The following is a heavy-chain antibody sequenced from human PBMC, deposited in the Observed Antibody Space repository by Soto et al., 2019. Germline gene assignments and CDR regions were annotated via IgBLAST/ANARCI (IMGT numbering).Heavy chain of an antibody. CDR2: IWYDGSNK. V-gene: IGHV3-33*01. D-gene: IGHD6-19*01. Sequence: QVQLVESGGCVVQPGRSLRLSCAASGFTFSSYGMHRVRQAPGKGLEGVAVIWYDGSNKYYADSVKGRLTISRDNSKNTLYLQMNSLRAEDTAVYYCARDGNRSSSGWSRRGAFDIWGQGTMVTVSS. J-gene: IGHJ3*02. CDR1: GFTFSSYG. CDR3: ARDGNRSSSGWSRRGAFDI.